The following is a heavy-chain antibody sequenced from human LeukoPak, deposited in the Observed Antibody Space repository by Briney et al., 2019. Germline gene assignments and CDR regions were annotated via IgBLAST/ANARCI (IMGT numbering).Heavy chain of an antibody. CDR3: ARELNTGSHNGDYFDY. Sequence: PSETLSLTCTVSGGSVSSYYWSWIRQPPGKGLEWIGYIYYSGSTNYNPSLKSRVTMSVDKAKKQFSLKLTSVTAADTAVYYCARELNTGSHNGDYFDYWGQGTLVTVSS. CDR1: GGSVSSYY. J-gene: IGHJ4*02. V-gene: IGHV4-59*02. D-gene: IGHD1-26*01. CDR2: IYYSGST.